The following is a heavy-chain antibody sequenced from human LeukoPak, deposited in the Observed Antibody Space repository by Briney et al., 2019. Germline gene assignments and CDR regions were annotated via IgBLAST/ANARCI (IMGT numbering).Heavy chain of an antibody. V-gene: IGHV1-18*01. CDR1: GYAFSKYG. Sequence: GASVKVSCKASGYAFSKYGLAWLRRAPGQGLQWLGWISTFNGHTNYAQIVQDRVTMTTDTSTNTAYLELRSLRSDDTAVYYCARRHLIGNGYFDHWGQGTLVTVSS. CDR2: ISTFNGHT. D-gene: IGHD4-23*01. CDR3: ARRHLIGNGYFDH. J-gene: IGHJ4*02.